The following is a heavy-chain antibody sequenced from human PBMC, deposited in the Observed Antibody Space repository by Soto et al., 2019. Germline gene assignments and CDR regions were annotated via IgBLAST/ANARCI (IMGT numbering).Heavy chain of an antibody. V-gene: IGHV5-51*01. D-gene: IGHD3-3*01. CDR1: GYIFCNYW. J-gene: IGHJ4*02. CDR3: ARLHLRFLVGDY. CDR2: IYPGDSDT. Sequence: VESLKISCKASGYIFCNYWISCFRQMPGKGLEWMGIIYPGDSDTRYSPSFQGQVTISADKSISTAYLQWSSLKASDTAMYYCARLHLRFLVGDYWGQGTLVTVSS.